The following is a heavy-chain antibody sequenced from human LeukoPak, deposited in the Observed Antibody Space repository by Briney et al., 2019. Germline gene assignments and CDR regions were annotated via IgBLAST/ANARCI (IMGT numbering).Heavy chain of an antibody. D-gene: IGHD3-22*01. V-gene: IGHV1-18*01. CDR3: ARDENYYDSSGWSMVGMDV. Sequence: ASVKVSCKASGYTFTSYGISWVRQAPGQGLEWMGWISAYNGNTNYAQKLQGRVTMTTDTSTSTAYIELRSLRSDDTAVYYCARDENYYDSSGWSMVGMDVWGQGTTVTVSS. J-gene: IGHJ6*02. CDR2: ISAYNGNT. CDR1: GYTFTSYG.